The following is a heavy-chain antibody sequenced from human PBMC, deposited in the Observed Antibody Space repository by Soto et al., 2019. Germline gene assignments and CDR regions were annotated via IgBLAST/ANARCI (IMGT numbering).Heavy chain of an antibody. D-gene: IGHD4-17*01. J-gene: IGHJ4*02. V-gene: IGHV1-18*01. CDR3: ARPSGSYGDYAWSLKY. CDR2: ISAYSGDT. Sequence: QIQLVQSGAEVKKPGASVKVSCKASGYPFTGYSVGWVRQAPGQGPEWMGWISAYSGDTYYAQRFQDRLTMTTYASTSTAYMDLRSLRSDDTAVYYCARPSGSYGDYAWSLKYWGQGTLVTVSS. CDR1: GYPFTGYS.